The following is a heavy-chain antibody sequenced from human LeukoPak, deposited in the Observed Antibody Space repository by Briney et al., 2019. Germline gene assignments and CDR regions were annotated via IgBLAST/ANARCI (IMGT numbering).Heavy chain of an antibody. CDR3: ARHEEEDGYNAKTLDY. J-gene: IGHJ4*02. Sequence: KPSETLSLTCTVSGGSISSRNYWGWVRQPPGMGLEWIGAIYYSGSTYYNPSLKSRVTISIDTSQNQFFLRLSSVTAADTAVYYCARHEEEDGYNAKTLDYWGQGALVTVSS. CDR1: GGSISSRNY. D-gene: IGHD5-24*01. V-gene: IGHV4-39*01. CDR2: IYYSGST.